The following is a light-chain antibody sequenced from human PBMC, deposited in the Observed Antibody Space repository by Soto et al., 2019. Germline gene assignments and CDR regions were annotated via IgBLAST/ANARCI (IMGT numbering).Light chain of an antibody. CDR1: QSVSNTY. V-gene: IGKV3-20*01. CDR3: QQYGSSPTWT. CDR2: DAS. J-gene: IGKJ1*01. Sequence: EIVLTQSPGTLSLSPGERATLSCRASQSVSNTYLAWYQQKPGQAPRLLIYDASSRATGIPDRFSGSGSGTDFTLTISRLEPEDSAVYYCQQYGSSPTWTFGQGTKVEIK.